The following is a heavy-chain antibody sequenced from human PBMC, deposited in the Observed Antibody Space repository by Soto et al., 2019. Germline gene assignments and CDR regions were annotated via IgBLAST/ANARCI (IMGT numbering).Heavy chain of an antibody. CDR2: ICDSGNT. CDR1: GGSISSGDYY. Sequence: LEILSLTCNVSGGSISSGDYYWSWIRQPPGKELEWIGYICDSGNTNYNPSLTSRVTMSVDTSKNQFSLNLSSMTAADTAIYYCARQGENDYFDFWGQGALVTVSS. V-gene: IGHV4-61*08. D-gene: IGHD3-16*01. J-gene: IGHJ4*02. CDR3: ARQGENDYFDF.